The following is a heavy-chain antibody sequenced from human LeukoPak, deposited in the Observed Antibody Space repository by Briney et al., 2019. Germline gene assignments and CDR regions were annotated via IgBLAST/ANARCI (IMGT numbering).Heavy chain of an antibody. V-gene: IGHV3-23*01. Sequence: PGGSLRLSCAASGFPFSNYFMSWVRQAPGKGLEWVSGISAGGGDTYYAESVKGRSTISRDNSKNMVDLQINSLRAEDTAVYYCAEWFLNRYFHRWGQGTLVTVSS. J-gene: IGHJ1*01. D-gene: IGHD3-3*01. CDR3: AEWFLNRYFHR. CDR1: GFPFSNYF. CDR2: ISAGGGDT.